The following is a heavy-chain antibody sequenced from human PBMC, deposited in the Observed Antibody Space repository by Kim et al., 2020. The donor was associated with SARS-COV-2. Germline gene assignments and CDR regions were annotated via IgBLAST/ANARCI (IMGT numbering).Heavy chain of an antibody. Sequence: ASVKVSCKASGYTFTSYGISWVRQAPGQGLEWMGWISAYNGNTNYVQKLQGRVTMTTDTSTSTAYMELRSLRSDDTAVYYCARDLIPMVRGVIITWFDPWGQGTLVTVSS. CDR1: GYTFTSYG. CDR2: ISAYNGNT. J-gene: IGHJ5*02. CDR3: ARDLIPMVRGVIITWFDP. D-gene: IGHD3-10*01. V-gene: IGHV1-18*01.